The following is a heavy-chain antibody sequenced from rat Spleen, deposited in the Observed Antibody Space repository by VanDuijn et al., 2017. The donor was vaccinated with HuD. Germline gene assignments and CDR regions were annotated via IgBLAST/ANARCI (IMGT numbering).Heavy chain of an antibody. CDR3: ARTRDVMDV. D-gene: IGHD1-7*01. V-gene: IGHV3-3*01. Sequence: EVQLQESGPGLVKPSQSLSLTCSVTGYSITSNYWGWIRKFPGNKMEWMGYINSAGSSNDKPSLKSRISSTRDTAKNHFFLQVNSVIFEDTAAYVCARTRDVMDVWGQGASVTVSS. CDR2: INSAGSS. J-gene: IGHJ4*01. CDR1: GYSITSNY.